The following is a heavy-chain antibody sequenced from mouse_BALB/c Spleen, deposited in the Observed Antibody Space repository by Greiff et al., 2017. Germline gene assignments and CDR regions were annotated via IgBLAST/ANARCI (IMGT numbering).Heavy chain of an antibody. V-gene: IGHV3-6*02. CDR1: GYSITSGYY. J-gene: IGHJ4*01. CDR3: AREVDGYYAMDY. Sequence: EVQLQESGPGLVKPSQSLSLTCSVTGYSITSGYYWNWIRQFPGNKLEWMGYISYDGSNNYNPSLKNRISITRDTSKNQFFLKLNSVTTEDTATYYCAREVDGYYAMDYWGQGTSVTVSS. CDR2: ISYDGSN.